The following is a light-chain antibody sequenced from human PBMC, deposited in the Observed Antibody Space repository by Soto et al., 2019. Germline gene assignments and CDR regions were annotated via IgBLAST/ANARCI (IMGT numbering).Light chain of an antibody. Sequence: DTQMTQSPSTLSASVGDRVTLTCRASQNVNRQLAWYQQKPGKAPKVLIYDASSLESGVPSRFSGSGSGTEFTLTISSLQPDDFATYYCQQYAHYKSFGQRTKVDIK. CDR2: DAS. V-gene: IGKV1-5*01. CDR1: QNVNRQ. J-gene: IGKJ1*01. CDR3: QQYAHYKS.